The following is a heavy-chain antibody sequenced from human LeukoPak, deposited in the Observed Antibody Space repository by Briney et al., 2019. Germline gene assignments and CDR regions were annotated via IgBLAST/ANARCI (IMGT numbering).Heavy chain of an antibody. CDR3: AKDGLHSKGFVWFDP. J-gene: IGHJ5*02. CDR2: ISGSGGST. V-gene: IGHV3-23*01. Sequence: AISGSGGSTYYADSVKGRFTISRDNSKNTLYLQMNSLRAEDTAVYYCAKDGLHSKGFVWFDPWGQGTLVTVSS. D-gene: IGHD4-11*01.